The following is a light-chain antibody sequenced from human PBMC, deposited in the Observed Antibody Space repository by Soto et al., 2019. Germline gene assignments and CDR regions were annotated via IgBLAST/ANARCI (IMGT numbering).Light chain of an antibody. Sequence: DIQLTQSPSFLSASVGDRVTITCRASQGISSYLAWYQQKPGKAPKLLIYAASTLQSGVPSRFSGSGSGTEFTLTISFLQPEDFATYYCQQRNSYPLTFGGGTKVEIK. J-gene: IGKJ4*01. CDR1: QGISSY. CDR3: QQRNSYPLT. V-gene: IGKV1-9*01. CDR2: AAS.